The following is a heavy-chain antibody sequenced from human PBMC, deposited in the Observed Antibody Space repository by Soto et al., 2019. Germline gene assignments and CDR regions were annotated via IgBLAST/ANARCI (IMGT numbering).Heavy chain of an antibody. J-gene: IGHJ4*02. Sequence: QVQLVQSGAEVKKPGASVKVSCKASGYTFTDYALHWVRQAPGQRLEWMGWINAGNRNTKCSQKFQGRVTITRDTSASTAYMELSSLKSEDTAVYYCARGDYYDIHDYWGQGTLVTVSS. CDR3: ARGDYYDIHDY. D-gene: IGHD3-22*01. CDR1: GYTFTDYA. CDR2: INAGNRNT. V-gene: IGHV1-3*01.